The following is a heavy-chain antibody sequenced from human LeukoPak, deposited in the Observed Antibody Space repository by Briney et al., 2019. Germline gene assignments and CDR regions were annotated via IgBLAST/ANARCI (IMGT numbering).Heavy chain of an antibody. CDR1: GFTFSSYA. Sequence: GASLRLSCAASGFTFSSYAMSWVRQAPGKGLEWVSAISGGGGSTYYADSVKGRFTISRDNSKNTLYLQMNSLRAEDTAVYYCAKDARVRGVITLDYWGQGTLVTVSS. CDR2: ISGGGGST. D-gene: IGHD3-10*01. CDR3: AKDARVRGVITLDY. J-gene: IGHJ4*02. V-gene: IGHV3-23*01.